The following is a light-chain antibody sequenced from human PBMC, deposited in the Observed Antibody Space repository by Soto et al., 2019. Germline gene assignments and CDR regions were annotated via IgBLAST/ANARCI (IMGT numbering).Light chain of an antibody. CDR3: QQYYGLPPLT. Sequence: DIQMTQSPSSLSASIGDRVTITCQASQNITNTLSWYQQKPGKAPNLLIYHASKLAKGVTSRFSGSGSGTDFSFIITSLQREDLATYYCQQYYGLPPLTCGQGTRLEIK. V-gene: IGKV1-33*01. J-gene: IGKJ5*01. CDR2: HAS. CDR1: QNITNT.